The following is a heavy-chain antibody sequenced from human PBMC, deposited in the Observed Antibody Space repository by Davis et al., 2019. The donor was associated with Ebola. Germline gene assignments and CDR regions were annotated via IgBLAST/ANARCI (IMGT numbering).Heavy chain of an antibody. CDR1: GGSFSGYY. J-gene: IGHJ4*02. CDR3: AGGRRQQLVLDH. CDR2: INHSGST. D-gene: IGHD6-13*01. V-gene: IGHV4-34*01. Sequence: PSETLSLTCAVYGGSFSGYYWSWIRQPPGKGLEWIGEINHSGSTNYNPSLKSRVTITVNTSKDQFSLKLRSVTAADTAVYYCAGGRRQQLVLDHWGQGTLVTVSS.